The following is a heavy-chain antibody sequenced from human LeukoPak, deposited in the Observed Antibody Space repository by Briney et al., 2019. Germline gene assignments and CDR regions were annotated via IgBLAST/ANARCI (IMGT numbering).Heavy chain of an antibody. D-gene: IGHD2-15*01. CDR1: GYTFTSYD. V-gene: IGHV1-8*01. CDR3: SVECA. Sequence: ASVKVSCKSSGYTFTSYDINWVRQATGQGLEWMGWMNPNSGNTGYAQNFQGRVTMTRDTSISTAYMELSSLRSEDTAMYYCSVECAWGQGTLVTVSS. J-gene: IGHJ5*02. CDR2: MNPNSGNT.